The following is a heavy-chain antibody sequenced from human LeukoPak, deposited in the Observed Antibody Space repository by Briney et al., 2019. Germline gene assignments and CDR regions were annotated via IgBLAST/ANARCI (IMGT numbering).Heavy chain of an antibody. D-gene: IGHD6-6*01. V-gene: IGHV3-74*01. J-gene: IGHJ6*02. CDR3: ARLAARQILGYYGMDV. CDR2: IRSDGGDT. Sequence: PGGSLRLSCEASGFTFSNYWMHWVRQVPGKGLVWVSRIRSDGGDTTYADFVQGRFTISRDNVKNMLYLQMNSLRAEDTAVYYCARLAARQILGYYGMDVWGQGTTDTVSS. CDR1: GFTFSNYW.